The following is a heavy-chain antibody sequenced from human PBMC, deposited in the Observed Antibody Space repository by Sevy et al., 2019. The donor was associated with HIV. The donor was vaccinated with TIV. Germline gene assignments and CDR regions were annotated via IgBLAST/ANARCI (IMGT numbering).Heavy chain of an antibody. CDR2: MAYDGSNK. V-gene: IGHV3-30*18. CDR1: GFTFSSYG. CDR3: AKDQGGSYYAEYYHYGMDV. Sequence: GGSLRLSCAASGFTFSSYGIHWVRQAPGKGLEWVAVMAYDGSNKYHADSVKDRFTISRDNSRNKVYLQMNSLRAEDTAVYYCAKDQGGSYYAEYYHYGMDVWGQGTTVTVSS. J-gene: IGHJ6*02. D-gene: IGHD1-26*01.